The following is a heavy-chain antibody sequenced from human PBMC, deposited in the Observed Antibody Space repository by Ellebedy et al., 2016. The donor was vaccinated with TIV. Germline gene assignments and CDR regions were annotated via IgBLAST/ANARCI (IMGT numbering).Heavy chain of an antibody. CDR1: GGSLSSGNYY. CDR2: VYNSGST. J-gene: IGHJ6*02. D-gene: IGHD1-26*01. Sequence: SETLSLXCTFSGGSLSSGNYYWGWIRQPPGKGLEWIINVYNSGSTYYNPSLKSRVTISVDTSKNQFSLKLNSVTAADTAVYYCARGTGSYGSAMDVWGQGTTVTVSS. CDR3: ARGTGSYGSAMDV. V-gene: IGHV4-39*01.